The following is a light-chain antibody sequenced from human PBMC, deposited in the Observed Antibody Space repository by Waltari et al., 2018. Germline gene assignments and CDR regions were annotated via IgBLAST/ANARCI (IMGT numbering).Light chain of an antibody. J-gene: IGKJ2*03. CDR3: QHYYSTPYS. CDR1: QGITND. Sequence: DIQMTQSPSSLSASVGDRVTITCRASQGITNDLAWYQQKPGETPKLLIYEASSLQSGIPSPFNGSGSGTECTLSISSLQSEDFATYYCQHYYSTPYSFGQGTKVEIK. V-gene: IGKV1-NL1*01. CDR2: EAS.